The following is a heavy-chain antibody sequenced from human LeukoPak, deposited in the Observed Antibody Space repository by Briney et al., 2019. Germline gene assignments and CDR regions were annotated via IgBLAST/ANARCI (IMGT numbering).Heavy chain of an antibody. Sequence: GASVKVSCEASGYTFTGYYMHWVRQAPGQGLEWMGWINPNSGGTNYAQKFQGWVTMTRDTSISTAYMELSRLRSDDTAVYYCARVNYYDSSGYDYWGQGTLVTVSS. CDR2: INPNSGGT. D-gene: IGHD3-22*01. CDR1: GYTFTGYY. CDR3: ARVNYYDSSGYDY. V-gene: IGHV1-2*04. J-gene: IGHJ4*02.